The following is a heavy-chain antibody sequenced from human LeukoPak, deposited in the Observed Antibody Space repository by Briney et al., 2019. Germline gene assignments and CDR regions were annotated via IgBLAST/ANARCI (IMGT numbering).Heavy chain of an antibody. V-gene: IGHV3-48*03. D-gene: IGHD5-18*01. CDR2: ISSSGSSI. Sequence: GGSLRLSCAASGFTFSSYEMNWVRQAPGKGLEWVSYISSSGSSIYYVDSVKGRFTISRDNAKNSLYLQMNSLRVEDTAVYYCATTRGGYSLMDYYYMDVWGKGTTVTVSS. CDR3: ATTRGGYSLMDYYYMDV. CDR1: GFTFSSYE. J-gene: IGHJ6*03.